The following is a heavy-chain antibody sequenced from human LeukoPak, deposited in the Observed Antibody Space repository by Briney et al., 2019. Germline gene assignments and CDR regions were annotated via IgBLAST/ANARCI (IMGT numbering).Heavy chain of an antibody. CDR1: GGSFSGYY. J-gene: IGHJ5*02. CDR2: INHSGRT. V-gene: IGHV4-34*01. CDR3: ARPLGYGSDCRCHQSWFDL. Sequence: SQTLSLTCAVSGGSFSGYYWTWVRQPPGKGLEWLGEINHSGRTNYNPSLKSRVIMSVDTSKNQFSLKLSSVTAADTAVYYCARPLGYGSDCRCHQSWFDLWGQGTVVTVSS. D-gene: IGHD2-21*01.